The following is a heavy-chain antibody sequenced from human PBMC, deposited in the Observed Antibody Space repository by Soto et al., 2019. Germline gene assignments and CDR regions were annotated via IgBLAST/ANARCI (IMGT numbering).Heavy chain of an antibody. J-gene: IGHJ4*02. CDR3: ARDKRDDSSPFTYYFDY. D-gene: IGHD6-13*01. CDR1: GFTFSSYA. V-gene: IGHV3-30-3*01. Sequence: PGGSLRLSCAASGFTFSSYAMHWVRQAPCKGLEWVAVISYDGSNKYYADSVKGRFTISRDNSKNTLYLQMNSLRAEDTAVYYCARDKRDDSSPFTYYFDYWGQGTLVTVSS. CDR2: ISYDGSNK.